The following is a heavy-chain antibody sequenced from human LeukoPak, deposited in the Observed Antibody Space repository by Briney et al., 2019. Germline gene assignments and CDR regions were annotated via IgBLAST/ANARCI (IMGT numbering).Heavy chain of an antibody. D-gene: IGHD3-22*01. CDR2: INHSGST. CDR3: ARSTRYYYDSSGYYAFVY. V-gene: IGHV4-34*01. CDR1: GGSFSGYY. Sequence: PSETLSLTCAVYGGSFSGYYWSWIRQPPGNGLEWIGEINHSGSTNYNPSPRSRVTISVDTSKNQFSLKLSSVTAADTAVYYCARSTRYYYDSSGYYAFVYWGQGTLVTVSS. J-gene: IGHJ4*02.